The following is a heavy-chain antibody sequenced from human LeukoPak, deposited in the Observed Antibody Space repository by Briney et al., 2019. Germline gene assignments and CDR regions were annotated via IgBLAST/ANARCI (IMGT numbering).Heavy chain of an antibody. J-gene: IGHJ5*02. V-gene: IGHV4-4*07. CDR3: TRDTGTTGEVKFDP. CDR1: GNSLGDYY. Sequence: MASETLSLTCTVSGNSLGDYYWSWIRQPAGKGLEWIVRIYTSGSTTYNPSLKSRVTMSVDTSKSQFSLNLMSVTAADTAVYYCTRDTGTTGEVKFDPWGQGTLVTVSS. CDR2: IYTSGST. D-gene: IGHD4-17*01.